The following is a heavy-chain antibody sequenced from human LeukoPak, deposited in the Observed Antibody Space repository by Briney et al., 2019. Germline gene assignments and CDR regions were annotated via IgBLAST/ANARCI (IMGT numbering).Heavy chain of an antibody. CDR1: GFTFSSYS. Sequence: GGSLRLSCAASGFTFSSYSMNWVRQAPGKGLEWVSYISSSSSTIYYADSVKGRFTISRDNAKNSLYLQMNSLRAEDTAVYYCARDDLFFNSSSWYPSFDYWGQGTLVTVSS. V-gene: IGHV3-48*01. CDR3: ARDDLFFNSSSWYPSFDY. D-gene: IGHD6-13*01. J-gene: IGHJ4*02. CDR2: ISSSSSTI.